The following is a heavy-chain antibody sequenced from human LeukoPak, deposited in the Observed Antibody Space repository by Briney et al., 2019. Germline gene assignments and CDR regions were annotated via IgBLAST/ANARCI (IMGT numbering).Heavy chain of an antibody. Sequence: GGSLRLSCAASGFTPSRNYMSWVRQAPGKGLECVSVIYSGGSTYYADSVKGRFTISRDNSKNTLYLQMNSLRAEDTAVYYCARGAYYDFWSGQNNAFDIWGQGTMVTVSS. CDR2: IYSGGST. CDR3: ARGAYYDFWSGQNNAFDI. CDR1: GFTPSRNY. V-gene: IGHV3-53*01. D-gene: IGHD3-3*01. J-gene: IGHJ3*02.